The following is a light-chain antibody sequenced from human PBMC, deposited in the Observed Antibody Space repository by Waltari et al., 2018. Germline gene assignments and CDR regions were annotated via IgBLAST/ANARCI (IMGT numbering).Light chain of an antibody. J-gene: IGKJ2*01. CDR1: QSVLSSSNNRNY. CDR3: QQCYTFPYT. CDR2: WAS. V-gene: IGKV4-1*01. Sequence: SLLTQPPSSLAVYLAELVPHTRRSRQSVLSSSNNRNYLGWYQQKPGQPPKLLISWASTREFGVPDRFSGSGSGTDFTLTISSLQAEDVALYYCQQCYTFPYTFGQGTKLELK.